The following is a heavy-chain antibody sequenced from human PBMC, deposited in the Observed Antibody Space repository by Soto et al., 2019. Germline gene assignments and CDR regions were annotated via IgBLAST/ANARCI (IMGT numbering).Heavy chain of an antibody. CDR2: IYISGST. D-gene: IGHD2-2*03. CDR3: ARDLGIGSGAFDI. V-gene: IGHV4-59*01. Sequence: QVQLQESGPGLVKPSETLSLTCKVSGDSISAYYWGWIRQSPGHGLEWIGYIYISGSTDSNPSLQSRATISIDPSKNQFSLTLKSVTAADTAVYYCARDLGIGSGAFDIWGPGTVVTVSS. J-gene: IGHJ3*02. CDR1: GDSISAYY.